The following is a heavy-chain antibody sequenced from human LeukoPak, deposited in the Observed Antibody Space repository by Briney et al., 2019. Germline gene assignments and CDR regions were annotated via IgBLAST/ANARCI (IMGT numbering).Heavy chain of an antibody. J-gene: IGHJ3*02. Sequence: GGSLRLSCAASGVTFSTYAMSWVRQAPGKGLEWVSRISGGGGSTNYAGSVMGRFTISRDNSKSTLYLQMNSLRAEDTAVYYCARSTIVAAGTGPFDIWGQGTMVTVSS. D-gene: IGHD6-13*01. CDR1: GVTFSTYA. V-gene: IGHV3-23*01. CDR3: ARSTIVAAGTGPFDI. CDR2: ISGGGGST.